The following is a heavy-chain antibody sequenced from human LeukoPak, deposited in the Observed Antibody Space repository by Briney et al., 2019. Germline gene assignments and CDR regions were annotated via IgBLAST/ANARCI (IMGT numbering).Heavy chain of an antibody. D-gene: IGHD4-11*01. Sequence: GGSLRLSCAASGFTVSSYSMNWVRQAPGKGLEWVSYISSSSSTIYYADSVKGRFTISRDNAKNSLYLQMNSLRAEDTAVYYCARRSLSNYNYYFDYWGQGTLVTVSS. CDR3: ARRSLSNYNYYFDY. V-gene: IGHV3-48*01. CDR2: ISSSSSTI. CDR1: GFTVSSYS. J-gene: IGHJ4*02.